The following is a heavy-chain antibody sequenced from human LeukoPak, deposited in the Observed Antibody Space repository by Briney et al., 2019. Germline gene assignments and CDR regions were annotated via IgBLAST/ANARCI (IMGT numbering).Heavy chain of an antibody. CDR3: ARGWGYFDY. J-gene: IGHJ4*02. Sequence: SETLSLTCTVSGGSISNYYWTWIRQPPGKGLEWIGYIYYSGSTNYNPSLKSRVTISVDTSKNQFSQELSSVTAADTAVYYCARGWGYFDYWGQGTLVTVSS. CDR1: GGSISNYY. CDR2: IYYSGST. D-gene: IGHD7-27*01. V-gene: IGHV4-59*01.